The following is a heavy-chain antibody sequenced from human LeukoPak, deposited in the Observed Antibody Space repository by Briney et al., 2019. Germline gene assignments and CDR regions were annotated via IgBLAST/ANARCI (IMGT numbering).Heavy chain of an antibody. J-gene: IGHJ6*03. CDR2: IXPXFGTA. CDR1: GXXFSSXA. Sequence: CXXXGXXFSSXAXXWVXQAPXQXXXXXXGIXPXFGTANYAQKFQGRVTITADESTSTAYMELSSLRSEDTAVYYCARGLEPEGSSSVYYYYMDVWGKGTTVTVS. D-gene: IGHD6-6*01. CDR3: ARGLEPEGSSSVYYYYMDV. V-gene: IGHV1-69*01.